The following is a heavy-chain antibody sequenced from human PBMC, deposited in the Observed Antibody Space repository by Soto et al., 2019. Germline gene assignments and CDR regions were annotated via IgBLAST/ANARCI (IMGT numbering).Heavy chain of an antibody. J-gene: IGHJ3*02. CDR2: ISGSGGST. V-gene: IGHV3-23*01. Sequence: HPGGSLRLSCAASGFTFSSYAMSWVRQAPGKGLEWVSAISGSGGSTYYADSVKGRFTISRDNSKNTLYLQMNSLRAEDTAVYYCASPHGYYDILTGYRPDAFDIWGQGTMVTVSS. CDR3: ASPHGYYDILTGYRPDAFDI. CDR1: GFTFSSYA. D-gene: IGHD3-9*01.